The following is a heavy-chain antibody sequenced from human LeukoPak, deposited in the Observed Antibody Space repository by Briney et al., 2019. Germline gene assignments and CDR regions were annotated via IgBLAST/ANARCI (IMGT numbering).Heavy chain of an antibody. CDR1: GFTFSSYW. J-gene: IGHJ4*02. V-gene: IGHV3-7*01. D-gene: IGHD3-10*01. CDR2: IKQDGSEK. Sequence: GGSLRLSCAASGFTFSSYWMSWVRQAPGKGLEWVANIKQDGSEKYYVDSVKGRFTISRDNAKNSLYLQMNSLRAEDTAVYYCARDLDAVRGVFYFDYWGQGTLVTVSS. CDR3: ARDLDAVRGVFYFDY.